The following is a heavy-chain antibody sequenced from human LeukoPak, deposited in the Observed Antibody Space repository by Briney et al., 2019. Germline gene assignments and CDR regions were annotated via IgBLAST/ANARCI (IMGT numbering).Heavy chain of an antibody. Sequence: SETLSLTCAVYGGSFSGYYWSWIRQPPGKGLEWIGEINHSGSTNYNPSLKSRVTISVDTSKNQFSLKLSSVTAADTAVYYCARHVRYFDWSQRYYYYYMDVWGKGTTVTISS. CDR3: ARHVRYFDWSQRYYYYYMDV. CDR1: GGSFSGYY. CDR2: INHSGST. J-gene: IGHJ6*03. D-gene: IGHD3-9*01. V-gene: IGHV4-34*01.